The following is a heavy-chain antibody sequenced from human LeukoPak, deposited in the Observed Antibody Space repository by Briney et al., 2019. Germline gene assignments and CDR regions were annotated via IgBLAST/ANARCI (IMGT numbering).Heavy chain of an antibody. J-gene: IGHJ3*02. CDR1: GGSISSYY. Sequence: SETLSLTCTVSGGSISSYYWSWIRQPAGKGLEWIGRIYTSGSTNYNPSLKSRVTMSVDTSKNQFSLKLSSVAAADTAVYYCARGVYYYDSSGYYYSVDAFDIWGPGTMVTVSS. CDR3: ARGVYYYDSSGYYYSVDAFDI. CDR2: IYTSGST. V-gene: IGHV4-4*07. D-gene: IGHD3-22*01.